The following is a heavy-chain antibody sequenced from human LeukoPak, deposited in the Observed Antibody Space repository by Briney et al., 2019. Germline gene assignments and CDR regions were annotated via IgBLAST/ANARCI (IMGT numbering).Heavy chain of an antibody. CDR3: ARGLRYFRN. V-gene: IGHV4-61*01. J-gene: IGHJ4*02. CDR1: GYSISSGYY. Sequence: TSETLSLTCTVSGYSISSGYYWSWIRQPPGKGLEWVGYIYYSGSTNYNPSLKSRVTISVDTSKNQFSLKLSSVTAADTAVYYCARGLRYFRNWGQGTLVTVSS. CDR2: IYYSGST. D-gene: IGHD3-9*01.